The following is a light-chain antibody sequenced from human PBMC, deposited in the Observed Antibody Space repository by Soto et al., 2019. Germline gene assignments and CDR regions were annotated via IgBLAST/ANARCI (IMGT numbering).Light chain of an antibody. CDR1: QDITLY. CDR2: DAS. V-gene: IGKV1-33*01. Sequence: DIQMTPSPPSLSASVGVSITIISQASQDITLYLNRYQHKTGKAPTRLLHDASTLEAGGPATFSGRGSGTIVTLTIINLQPEDVATYYCQQYDSRPNTFGQGTKVDIK. J-gene: IGKJ2*01. CDR3: QQYDSRPNT.